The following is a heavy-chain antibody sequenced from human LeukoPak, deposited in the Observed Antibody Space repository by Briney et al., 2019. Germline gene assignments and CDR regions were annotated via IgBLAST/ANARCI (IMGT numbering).Heavy chain of an antibody. D-gene: IGHD4-17*01. CDR2: IYQTGAT. J-gene: IGHJ4*02. Sequence: SETLSLTCIVSGGSISNYYWSWFRQPPGKGLEWIGYIYQTGATSYNPSLKSRVTISVDTSKNQFSLKLSSVTAADTAVYYCARVTVSGGYFDYWGQGTLVTVSS. CDR1: GGSISNYY. V-gene: IGHV4-59*12. CDR3: ARVTVSGGYFDY.